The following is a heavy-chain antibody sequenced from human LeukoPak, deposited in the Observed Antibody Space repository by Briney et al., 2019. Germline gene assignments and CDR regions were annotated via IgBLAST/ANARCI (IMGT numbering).Heavy chain of an antibody. Sequence: SETPSLTCAVYGGSFSGYYWSWIRQPPGKGLEWIGEINHSGSTNYNPSLKSRVTISVDTSKNQFSLKLSSVTAADTAVYYCARHFPGGYNWFDPWGQGTLVTVSS. CDR3: ARHFPGGYNWFDP. CDR2: INHSGST. CDR1: GGSFSGYY. J-gene: IGHJ5*02. V-gene: IGHV4-34*01. D-gene: IGHD3-16*01.